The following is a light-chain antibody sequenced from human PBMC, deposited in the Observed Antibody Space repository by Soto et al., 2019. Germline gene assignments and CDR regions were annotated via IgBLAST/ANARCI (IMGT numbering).Light chain of an antibody. J-gene: IGKJ1*01. CDR2: GGS. Sequence: EIVMTQSPATLSVSPGEKAILSCRASQSISSHLAWYQQKPGQAPRFLIYGGSTRATAIPVRFSGSGSGTEFTLTISSLQSEDFAGYSCQQYNYLWTFSQGTKVDIK. CDR1: QSISSH. CDR3: QQYNYLWT. V-gene: IGKV3D-15*01.